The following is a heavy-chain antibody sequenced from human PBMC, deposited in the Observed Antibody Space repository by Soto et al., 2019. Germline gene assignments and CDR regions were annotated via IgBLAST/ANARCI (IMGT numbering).Heavy chain of an antibody. CDR3: ARERAVAGFHY. CDR2: MNPNTGNT. CDR1: GYTFTSYD. V-gene: IGHV1-8*01. J-gene: IGHJ4*02. D-gene: IGHD6-19*01. Sequence: QVQLVHSGAEVKKPGASVKVSCKASGYTFTSYDINWVRQATGQGLEWMGWMNPNTGNTGYAQNFQGRVTMTRNTSRATAYMERSSLSSEDTAVYYCARERAVAGFHYWGQGTLVTGSS.